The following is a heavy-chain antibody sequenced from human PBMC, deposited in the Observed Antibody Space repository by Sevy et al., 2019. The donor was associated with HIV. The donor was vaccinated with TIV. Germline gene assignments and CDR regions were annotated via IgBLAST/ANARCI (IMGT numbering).Heavy chain of an antibody. Sequence: GGSLRLSCAASGFTVSSNYISWVRQAPGKGLEWVSVIYSGGSTYYADSVKGRFTISRDNSKNTLYLQMNSLRAEDTAVYYCARGGGYDYVWGSYRHPDIWGQGTMVTVSS. CDR3: ARGGGYDYVWGSYRHPDI. D-gene: IGHD3-16*02. J-gene: IGHJ3*02. V-gene: IGHV3-53*01. CDR2: IYSGGST. CDR1: GFTVSSNY.